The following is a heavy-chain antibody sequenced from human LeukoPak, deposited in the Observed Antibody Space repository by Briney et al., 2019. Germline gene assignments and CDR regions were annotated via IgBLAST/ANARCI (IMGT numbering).Heavy chain of an antibody. CDR2: IFYTGST. V-gene: IGHV4-39*07. D-gene: IGHD3-3*01. Sequence: SETLFLTCTGSGGSISTRRYYWGSIRQPPGKRLEWIGRIFYTGSTHYNPSFKSRVAVSADTSKNQFSLKVNSVTAADTAVYYCARINYDFWNGYSYYMGVWGKGTTVTVSS. CDR1: GGSISTRRYY. CDR3: ARINYDFWNGYSYYMGV. J-gene: IGHJ6*03.